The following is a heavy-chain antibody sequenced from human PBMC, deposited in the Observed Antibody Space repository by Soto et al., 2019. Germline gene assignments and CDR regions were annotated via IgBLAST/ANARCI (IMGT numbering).Heavy chain of an antibody. CDR1: YW. V-gene: IGHV5-51*01. J-gene: IGHJ5*02. D-gene: IGHD3-16*01. CDR3: ARPEIPTRSDDYDYPFDL. CDR2: IYPGDSDT. Sequence: YWIGWVRQMPGKGLEWMGVIYPGDSDTRYNPSFQGQVTISVDKSTSTASLQWNSLESSDTAIYYCARPEIPTRSDDYDYPFDLWGQGTLVTVSS.